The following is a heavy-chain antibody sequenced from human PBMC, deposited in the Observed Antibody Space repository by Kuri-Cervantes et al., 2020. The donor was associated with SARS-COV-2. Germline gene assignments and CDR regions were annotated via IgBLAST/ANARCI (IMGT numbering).Heavy chain of an antibody. Sequence: ASVKVSCKVSGYTLTELSMHWVRQAPGKGLEWMGGFDPEDGETIYAQKFQGRVNMTEDTSTDTAYMELRSLRPDDSAVYYCARGGEYYYGSGNYYPFDYWGQGTLVTVSS. CDR3: ARGGEYYYGSGNYYPFDY. CDR2: FDPEDGET. V-gene: IGHV1-24*01. CDR1: GYTLTELS. J-gene: IGHJ4*02. D-gene: IGHD3-10*01.